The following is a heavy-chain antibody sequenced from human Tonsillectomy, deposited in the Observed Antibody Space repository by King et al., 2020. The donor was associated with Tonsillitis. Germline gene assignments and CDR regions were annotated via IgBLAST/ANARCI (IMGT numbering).Heavy chain of an antibody. CDR3: AKDAGRAAGTPESDH. Sequence: VQLVESGGGVVQPGRSLRLSCAASGFTFSSYGMHWVRQAPGKGLEWVAVISYDGSNKYYADSVKGRFTIYRDNSKNTLYLQMNSLRAEDTAVYYCAKDAGRAAGTPESDHWGQGTLVTVSS. CDR2: ISYDGSNK. D-gene: IGHD6-13*01. CDR1: GFTFSSYG. J-gene: IGHJ4*02. V-gene: IGHV3-30*18.